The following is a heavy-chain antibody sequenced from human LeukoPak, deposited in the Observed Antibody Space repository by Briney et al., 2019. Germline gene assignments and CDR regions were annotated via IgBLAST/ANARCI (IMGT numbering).Heavy chain of an antibody. J-gene: IGHJ4*02. Sequence: ASVKVSCKPSGYTCTGYYMHWVRQAPLQGLEWMGWINPNSGGTNFAQKFQGRVTMTRDTSISTAYMELSRLRSDDTAVYYCARDPGTTCGGDCYHDYWGQGTLVTVSS. V-gene: IGHV1-2*02. CDR1: GYTCTGYY. CDR3: ARDPGTTCGGDCYHDY. D-gene: IGHD2-21*02. CDR2: INPNSGGT.